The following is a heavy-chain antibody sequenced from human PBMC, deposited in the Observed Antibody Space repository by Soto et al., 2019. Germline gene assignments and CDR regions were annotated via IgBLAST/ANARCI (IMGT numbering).Heavy chain of an antibody. J-gene: IGHJ3*02. Sequence: PSETLSLTCAVSGYSISSGYYWGWIRQPPGKGLEWIGSIYHSGSTYYNPSLKSRVTISVDTSKNQFSLKLSSVTAADTAVYYCARTSYSIVVVPAAIPPPVAFDIWGQGTMVTVSS. V-gene: IGHV4-38-2*01. CDR1: GYSISSGYY. CDR2: IYHSGST. CDR3: ARTSYSIVVVPAAIPPPVAFDI. D-gene: IGHD2-2*01.